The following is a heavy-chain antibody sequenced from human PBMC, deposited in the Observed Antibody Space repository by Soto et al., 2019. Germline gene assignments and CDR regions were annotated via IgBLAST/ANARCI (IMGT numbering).Heavy chain of an antibody. Sequence: QVQLVESGGGLVKPGGSLRLSCAVSGFTFSDYYMTWIRQAPGKGLEWVSYISSSTSHTNYADSVKGRFTISRDNAKNSLFLQMHSLRAEDMAVYYCARGRGAAADYFDFWGLGTLVTVSS. CDR3: ARGRGAAADYFDF. D-gene: IGHD6-13*01. CDR2: ISSSTSHT. J-gene: IGHJ4*02. CDR1: GFTFSDYY. V-gene: IGHV3-11*05.